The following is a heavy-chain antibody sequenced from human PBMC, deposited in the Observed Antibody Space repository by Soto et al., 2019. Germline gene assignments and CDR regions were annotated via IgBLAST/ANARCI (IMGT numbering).Heavy chain of an antibody. J-gene: IGHJ4*02. D-gene: IGHD3-3*01. V-gene: IGHV4-31*03. CDR2: IYYSGSA. CDR3: ARLTSRYYTIISYSFDY. CDR1: GDSVSSGGAY. Sequence: QVQLQESGPGLVKPSQTLSLTCTVSGDSVSSGGAYWSWIRQHPGKGLEWIGYIYYSGSANYTPSLTSRLTISLDTSQNQASLRLSSVTAADTAVYYCARLTSRYYTIISYSFDYWGRGTRVTVSS.